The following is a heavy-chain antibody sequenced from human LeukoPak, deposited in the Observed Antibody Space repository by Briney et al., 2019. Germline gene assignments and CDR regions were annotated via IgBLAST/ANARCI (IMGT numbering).Heavy chain of an antibody. CDR2: IRSKADGGTP. Sequence: GGSLRLSCAASGFSFSDAWMNWVRQAPGKGLEWVGHIRSKADGGTPDYIAPVKGRFTISRDDSKDTLYLQMNSLNTEDTAMYYCTTRSPARYCSDGACYSSAGYWGQGTLVTVSS. D-gene: IGHD2-15*01. J-gene: IGHJ4*02. CDR1: GFSFSDAW. CDR3: TTRSPARYCSDGACYSSAGY. V-gene: IGHV3-15*07.